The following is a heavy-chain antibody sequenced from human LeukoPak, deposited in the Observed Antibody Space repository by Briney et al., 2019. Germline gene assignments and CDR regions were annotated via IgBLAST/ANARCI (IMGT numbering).Heavy chain of an antibody. Sequence: SETLSLTCAVYGGSFSGYYWSWIRQPPGKGLEWIGEINHSGSTNYNPSLKSRVTISVDTSKNQFSLKLSSVTAADTAIYYCARVNMQWLVRRGLFDNWGPGTLVTVSS. CDR3: ARVNMQWLVRRGLFDN. CDR2: INHSGST. J-gene: IGHJ4*02. V-gene: IGHV4-34*01. D-gene: IGHD6-19*01. CDR1: GGSFSGYY.